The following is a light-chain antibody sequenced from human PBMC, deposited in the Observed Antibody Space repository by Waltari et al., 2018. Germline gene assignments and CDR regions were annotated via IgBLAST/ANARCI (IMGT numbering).Light chain of an antibody. Sequence: QAALTPPSSVSGSPGPVITISCPGNRNYLGTYNLVSWYQQHPGKVPKLMIYEVTKRPSGVSSRFSGSKSGKTASLTISGLQPEDEADYYCCPYTSSSTLVFGPGTKLTVL. CDR3: CPYTSSSTLV. J-gene: IGLJ2*01. CDR1: RNYLGTYNL. CDR2: EVT. V-gene: IGLV2-23*02.